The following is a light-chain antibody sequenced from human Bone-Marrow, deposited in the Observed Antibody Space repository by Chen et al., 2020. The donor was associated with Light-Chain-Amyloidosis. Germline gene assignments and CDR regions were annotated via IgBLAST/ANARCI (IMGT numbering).Light chain of an antibody. V-gene: IGKV3-15*01. CDR2: AAS. CDR3: QQYRDWPPS. J-gene: IGKJ4*01. CDR1: LGVGTS. Sequence: VMTQSPATLSVSPGERFNLSSRASLGVGTSLAWYQQKPGRAPGLLIYAASARATGIPGRFSGSGSGTEFTLTISSLQSEDFATYYCQQYRDWPPSFGGGTRVEI.